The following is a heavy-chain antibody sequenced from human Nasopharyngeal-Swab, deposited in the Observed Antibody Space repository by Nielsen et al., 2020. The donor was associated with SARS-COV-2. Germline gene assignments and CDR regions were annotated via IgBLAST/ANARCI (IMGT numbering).Heavy chain of an antibody. V-gene: IGHV3-23*03. CDR3: AKNSYGFGYYFDY. CDR1: GFTFSSYA. J-gene: IGHJ4*02. D-gene: IGHD5-18*01. Sequence: GGSLRLSCAASGFTFSSYAMSWARQAPGKGLEWVSVIYSGGSSTYYADSVKGRFTISRDNSKNTLYLQMNSLRAEDTAVYYCAKNSYGFGYYFDYWGQGTLVTVSS. CDR2: IYSGGSST.